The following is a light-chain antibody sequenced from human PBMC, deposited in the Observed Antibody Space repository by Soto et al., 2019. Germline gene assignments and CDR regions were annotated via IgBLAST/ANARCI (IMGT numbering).Light chain of an antibody. V-gene: IGKV3-20*01. CDR1: HSVSKDF. J-gene: IGKJ1*01. CDR2: DAV. Sequence: EIVLTQSPATLSSSPGERATLSCRASHSVSKDFLVWYQQKPGQPPRLIIDDAVNRATGVPDRFIGSGSGTDFTLTISRLEPEDFAVYYCHQCAHSPLTFGQGTKVEIK. CDR3: HQCAHSPLT.